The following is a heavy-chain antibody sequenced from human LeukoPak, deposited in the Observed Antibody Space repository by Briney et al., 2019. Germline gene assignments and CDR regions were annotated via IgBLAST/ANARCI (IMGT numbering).Heavy chain of an antibody. CDR3: ATAPLQLWLEVEKYFRH. CDR1: GYTLTELS. V-gene: IGHV1-24*01. CDR2: FDPEDGET. D-gene: IGHD5-18*01. Sequence: ASVKVSCKVSGYTLTELSMHWVRQAPGKGLEWMGGFDPEDGETIYAQKFQGRVTMTEDTSTDTAYMELSSLRSEDTAVYYCATAPLQLWLEVEKYFRHWGQGTLLTVSS. J-gene: IGHJ1*01.